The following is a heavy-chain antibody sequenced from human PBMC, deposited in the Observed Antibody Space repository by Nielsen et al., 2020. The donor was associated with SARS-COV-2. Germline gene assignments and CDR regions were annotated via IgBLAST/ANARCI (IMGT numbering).Heavy chain of an antibody. J-gene: IGHJ4*02. CDR2: ISNSSSTI. D-gene: IGHD2-21*02. CDR3: ARVRYCGGDCYSGDFDY. CDR1: GFTFSSYS. Sequence: GGPLRLSCAASGFTFSSYSMNWVRQAPGKGLEWVSYISNSSSTIYYADSVKGRFTISRDNAKNSLYLQMNSLRAEATADYYCARVRYCGGDCYSGDFDYWGQGTLVTVSS. V-gene: IGHV3-48*01.